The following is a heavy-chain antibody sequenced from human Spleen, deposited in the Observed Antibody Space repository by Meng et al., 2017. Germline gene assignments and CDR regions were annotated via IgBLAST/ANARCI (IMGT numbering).Heavy chain of an antibody. J-gene: IGHJ4*02. D-gene: IGHD3-10*01. CDR2: INPNSGGA. CDR1: GYTFIGYY. V-gene: IGHV1-2*06. CDR3: ARVRMVRGVIADY. Sequence: ASVKVSCKASGYTFIGYYMHWVRQAPGQGLEWMGRINPNSGGANYAQKFQGRVTMTRDTSISTAYMELSRLRSDDTAVYYCARVRMVRGVIADYWGQGTLVTVSS.